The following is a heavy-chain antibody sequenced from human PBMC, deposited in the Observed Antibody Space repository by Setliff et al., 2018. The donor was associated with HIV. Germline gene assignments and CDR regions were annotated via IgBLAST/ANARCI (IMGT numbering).Heavy chain of an antibody. D-gene: IGHD3-22*01. V-gene: IGHV4-31*03. CDR1: GGSISSAGYY. CDR3: ARDKDYYDSSGYYGYFDS. Sequence: PSATLSLTCTVSGGSISSAGYYWSWVRQHPGKGLEWIGNIYYSGSTNYKLSLKSRVTISVDTSKTHFSLRLSSVTAADTAVYYCARDKDYYDSSGYYGYFDSRGQGSLVTVSS. CDR2: IYYSGST. J-gene: IGHJ4*02.